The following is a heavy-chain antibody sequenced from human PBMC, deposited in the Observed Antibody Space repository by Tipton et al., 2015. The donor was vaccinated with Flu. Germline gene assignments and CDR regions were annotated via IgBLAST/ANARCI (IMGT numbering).Heavy chain of an antibody. CDR2: IYETGAP. V-gene: IGHV4-59*08. CDR1: GGSITSFH. D-gene: IGHD2-15*01. Sequence: GLVKPSETLPLICTVSGGSITSFHWSWIRQPPGKGLEWIGYIYETGAPNYNASLRSRSTITVDTSTNQIFLTLSPVTAADTAMYYCARHRRYCSGGRCYNWFDPWGPGTLVTVSS. CDR3: ARHRRYCSGGRCYNWFDP. J-gene: IGHJ5*02.